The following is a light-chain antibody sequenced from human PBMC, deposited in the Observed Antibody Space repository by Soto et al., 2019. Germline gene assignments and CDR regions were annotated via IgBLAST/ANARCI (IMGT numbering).Light chain of an antibody. CDR2: DDS. CDR1: KVGGES. V-gene: IGLV3-21*02. CDR3: QVCDSSSDHFYV. Sequence: AKGQTDRITWGGNKVGGESVHWYQQKPGQAPVLVVYDDSDRPSGIPERFSGSNSGNTATLTISRVEAGDEADYYRQVCDSSSDHFYVFGTGTKVTV. J-gene: IGLJ1*01.